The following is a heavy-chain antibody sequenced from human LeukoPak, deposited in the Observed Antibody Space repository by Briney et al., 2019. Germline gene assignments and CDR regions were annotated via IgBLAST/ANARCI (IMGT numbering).Heavy chain of an antibody. CDR3: AKVWTAYSDDYFDY. CDR1: GFTFSSYG. V-gene: IGHV3-23*01. CDR2: ISGSGGST. D-gene: IGHD3/OR15-3a*01. J-gene: IGHJ4*02. Sequence: GGSLRLSCAASGFTFSSYGMSWVRQAPGKGLECVSSISGSGGSTNHADSVKGRFTISRDNSKNTLYLQMNRLRAEDTAVYYCAKVWTAYSDDYFDYWGQGTLVTVSS.